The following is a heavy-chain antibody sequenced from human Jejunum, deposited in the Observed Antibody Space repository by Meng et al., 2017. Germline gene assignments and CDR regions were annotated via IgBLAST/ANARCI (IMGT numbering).Heavy chain of an antibody. J-gene: IGHJ4*01. Sequence: EMQLVESGGGLVQPGGSRTLSCAASGFTFTNYAMSWVRQTPGKGLEWVSVIEASGGSTYYADSVKGRFTISRDNSKNTVYLQMNSLRPEDTAIYYCVPRLTANWGSGLDYWGQGTLVTVSS. CDR1: GFTFTNYA. D-gene: IGHD7-27*01. CDR2: IEASGGST. CDR3: VPRLTANWGSGLDY. V-gene: IGHV3-23*04.